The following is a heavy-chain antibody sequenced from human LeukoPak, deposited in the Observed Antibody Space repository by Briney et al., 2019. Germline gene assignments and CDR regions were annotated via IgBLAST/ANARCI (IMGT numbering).Heavy chain of an antibody. Sequence: GGSLRLSCVASGFTVGTSYMTWVRQAPGGGLECVSFIENTGTTYYADSVKGRFTISRDSPENTLYLQMNSLRAEDTAVYYCARGGKPGGFDIWGQGTMVTVSS. V-gene: IGHV3-66*01. CDR2: IENTGTT. D-gene: IGHD2-8*02. CDR1: GFTVGTSY. J-gene: IGHJ3*02. CDR3: ARGGKPGGFDI.